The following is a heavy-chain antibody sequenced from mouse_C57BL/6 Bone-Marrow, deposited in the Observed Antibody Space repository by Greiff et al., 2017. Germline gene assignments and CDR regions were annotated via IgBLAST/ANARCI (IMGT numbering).Heavy chain of an antibody. CDR2: IYPRSGNT. D-gene: IGHD2-2*01. J-gene: IGHJ3*01. V-gene: IGHV1-81*01. CDR1: GYTFTSYG. Sequence: VQLQQSGAELARPGASVKLSCKASGYTFTSYGISWVKQRTGQGLEWIGEIYPRSGNTYYNEKFKGKATLTADKSSSTAYMELRRLTSEDSAVYFCARGGYPWFAYWGQGTLVTVSA. CDR3: ARGGYPWFAY.